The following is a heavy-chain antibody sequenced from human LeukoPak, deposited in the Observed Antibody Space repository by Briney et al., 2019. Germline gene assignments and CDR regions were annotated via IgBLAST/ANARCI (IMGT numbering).Heavy chain of an antibody. D-gene: IGHD5-24*01. V-gene: IGHV4-4*07. CDR1: GGSISSYY. Sequence: SETLSLTCTVSGGSISSYYWSWLRQPAGKGLEWIGRIYTSGSTNYNPSLKSRVTMSVDTSKNQFSLKLSSVTAADTAVYYCAREGRDGYNRRKSFDYWGQGTLVTVSS. J-gene: IGHJ4*02. CDR2: IYTSGST. CDR3: AREGRDGYNRRKSFDY.